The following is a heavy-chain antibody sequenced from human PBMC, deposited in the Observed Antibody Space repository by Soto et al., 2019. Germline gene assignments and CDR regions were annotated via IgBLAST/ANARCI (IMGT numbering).Heavy chain of an antibody. Sequence: GGSLRLSCAASGFTFDDYAMHWVRQAPGKGLEWVSGISWNSGSIGYADSVKGRFTISRDNAKNSLYLQMNSLRAEDTALYYCAKDLRTRQRKVVVVAATRPVYYYYYMDVWGKGTTVTVSS. J-gene: IGHJ6*03. CDR1: GFTFDDYA. CDR3: AKDLRTRQRKVVVVAATRPVYYYYYMDV. V-gene: IGHV3-9*01. CDR2: ISWNSGSI. D-gene: IGHD2-15*01.